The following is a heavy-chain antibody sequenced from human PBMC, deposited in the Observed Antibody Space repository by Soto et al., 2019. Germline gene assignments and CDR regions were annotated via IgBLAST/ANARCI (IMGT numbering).Heavy chain of an antibody. CDR3: AIGNEDSFQP. V-gene: IGHV4-38-2*01. CDR1: VYSISSGLY. CDR2: IYRGGIT. D-gene: IGHD1-1*01. J-gene: IGHJ5*02. Sequence: SETLSLTCAVSVYSISSGLYWGWIRQPPGKGLEWIGTIYRGGITYYNPSLKSRVNISIDTSKNHFSLRLSSVTATDTAVYFCAIGNEDSFQPWGQGTMVTVS.